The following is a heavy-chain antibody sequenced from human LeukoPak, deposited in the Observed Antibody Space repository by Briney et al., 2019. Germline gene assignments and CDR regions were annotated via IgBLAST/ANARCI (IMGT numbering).Heavy chain of an antibody. CDR1: GFTFRSYA. D-gene: IGHD3-3*01. J-gene: IGHJ4*02. Sequence: GGSLRLSCAASGFTFRSYAMSWVRQAPGKGVEWVSAISGRGGSTYYADSVKGRFTISRDNSKNTLYLQMNSLRAEDTAVYYCAKKNGDFWSGYPTPDYWGQGTLVTVSS. CDR3: AKKNGDFWSGYPTPDY. V-gene: IGHV3-23*01. CDR2: ISGRGGST.